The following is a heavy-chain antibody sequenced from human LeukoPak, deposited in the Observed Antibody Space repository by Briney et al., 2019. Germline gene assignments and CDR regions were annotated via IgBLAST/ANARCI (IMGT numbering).Heavy chain of an antibody. V-gene: IGHV3-23*01. CDR1: GFTFSSYA. D-gene: IGHD3-10*01. J-gene: IGHJ5*02. Sequence: GGSLRLSCAAFGFTFSSYAMSWVRQAPGKGLEWVSAISGSGGSTYYADSVKGRFTISRDNSKNTLYLQMDSLRAEDTAVYYCAKWSITMVRGDGLGFDPWGQGTLVTVSS. CDR3: AKWSITMVRGDGLGFDP. CDR2: ISGSGGST.